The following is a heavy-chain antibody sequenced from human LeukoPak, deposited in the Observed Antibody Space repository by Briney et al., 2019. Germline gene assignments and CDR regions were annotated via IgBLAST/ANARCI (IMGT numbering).Heavy chain of an antibody. D-gene: IGHD3-16*02. CDR1: GFTFSSYW. CDR2: IKQDGSEK. J-gene: IGHJ4*02. CDR3: ARGGMITFGGVIGDFDY. V-gene: IGHV3-7*01. Sequence: PGGSLRLSCAASGFTFSSYWMSWVRQAPGKGLEWVANIKQDGSEKYYVDSVKGRFTISRDNAKNSLYLQMNSLRAEDTAVYYCARGGMITFGGVIGDFDYRGQGTLVTVSS.